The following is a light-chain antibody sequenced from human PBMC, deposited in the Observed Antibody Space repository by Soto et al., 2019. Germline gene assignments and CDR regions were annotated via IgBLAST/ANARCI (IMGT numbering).Light chain of an antibody. J-gene: IGLJ2*01. V-gene: IGLV1-40*01. CDR1: SSNIGAGYD. CDR3: QSYDSSLSGYVV. Sequence: QSVLTQPPSVSGAPGQRVTISCTGSSSNIGAGYDVHWYQQLPGTAPKLLIYGNSNRPSGVTDRFSGSKSGTSASLAITGLQDEDDADYYCQSYDSSLSGYVVFGGGTKVTVL. CDR2: GNS.